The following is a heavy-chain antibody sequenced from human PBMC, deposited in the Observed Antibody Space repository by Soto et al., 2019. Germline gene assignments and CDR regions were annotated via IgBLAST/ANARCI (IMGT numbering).Heavy chain of an antibody. J-gene: IGHJ4*02. V-gene: IGHV4-59*01. D-gene: IGHD3-10*01. Sequence: SETLSLTCTVSGDSMSGFYWSWIRQTPGKGLEWIGYINYVGRTSYYSPSLQSRVTISLDSSKNQFSLILSSVTAADTAVYFCARFRRNYFDYSGQGPQVTVYS. CDR1: GDSMSGFY. CDR3: ARFRRNYFDY. CDR2: INYVGRTS.